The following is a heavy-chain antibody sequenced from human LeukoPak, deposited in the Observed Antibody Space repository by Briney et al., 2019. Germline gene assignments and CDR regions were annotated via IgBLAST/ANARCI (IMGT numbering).Heavy chain of an antibody. V-gene: IGHV3-33*01. J-gene: IGHJ4*02. CDR1: GFTFSGYG. CDR2: IWYDGSNK. Sequence: GGSLRLSCAASGFTFSGYGMHWVRQAPGKGLERVAIIWYDGSNKYFADSVKGRFTISRDNSKNTLYLQMNSLRAEDTAVYYCARPLLWFGELLYSLDYWGQGTLVTVSS. D-gene: IGHD3-10*01. CDR3: ARPLLWFGELLYSLDY.